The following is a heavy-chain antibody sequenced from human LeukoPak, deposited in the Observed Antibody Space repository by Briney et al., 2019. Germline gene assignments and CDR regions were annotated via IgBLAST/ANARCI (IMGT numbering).Heavy chain of an antibody. CDR2: ISYDGSDR. V-gene: IGHV3-30*18. CDR3: AKDGRHVGMDV. J-gene: IGHJ6*02. Sequence: GGSLRLSCAASGFTFSTYGVHWVRQPPGKGLEWVAAISYDGSDRYYADSVKGRFTISRDNSKNTLYLQMNSLRADDTAVYYCAKDGRHVGMDVWGQGTTVTDSS. CDR1: GFTFSTYG.